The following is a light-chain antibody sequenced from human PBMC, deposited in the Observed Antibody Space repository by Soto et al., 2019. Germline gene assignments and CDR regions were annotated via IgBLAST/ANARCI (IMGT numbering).Light chain of an antibody. CDR3: QQYGSSPRT. J-gene: IGKJ1*01. CDR1: QSVSSSY. Sequence: EIVLTQSPGTLSLSPGERATLSCRASQSVSSSYLAWYQQKPGQAPRLLIYGASSRATGIPDRFSRSGSGTDFTLTISRLEPEDFAVYYCQQYGSSPRTFGQVTKVDI. V-gene: IGKV3-20*01. CDR2: GAS.